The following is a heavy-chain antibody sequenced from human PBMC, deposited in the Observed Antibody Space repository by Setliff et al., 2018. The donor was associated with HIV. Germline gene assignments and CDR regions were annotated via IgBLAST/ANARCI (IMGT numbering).Heavy chain of an antibody. V-gene: IGHV4-61*02. Sequence: SETLSLTCTVSGVPINTGSFYWNWIRQPAGKGLEWIGRIYTSGCTSYTPSLKSRVSISVDTSKNQFSLKLNSVTATDTAMYYCARVAFYGPGSHDYFDHWGHGILVTVSS. CDR2: IYTSGCT. CDR3: ARVAFYGPGSHDYFDH. CDR1: GVPINTGSFY. D-gene: IGHD3-10*01. J-gene: IGHJ4*01.